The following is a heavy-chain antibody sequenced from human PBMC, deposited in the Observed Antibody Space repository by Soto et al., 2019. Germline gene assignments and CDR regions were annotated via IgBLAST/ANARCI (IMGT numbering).Heavy chain of an antibody. D-gene: IGHD3-22*01. Sequence: GGSLRLSCAASGFTFSSYAMYWVRQAPGKGLEWVAVILYDGSNKYYAESVKGRFTISRDSLKDTLYLQMNSLRAEDTAVYYCARSGITMIVGWYFDLWGRGTLVTVSS. J-gene: IGHJ2*01. CDR3: ARSGITMIVGWYFDL. V-gene: IGHV3-30*03. CDR1: GFTFSSYA. CDR2: ILYDGSNK.